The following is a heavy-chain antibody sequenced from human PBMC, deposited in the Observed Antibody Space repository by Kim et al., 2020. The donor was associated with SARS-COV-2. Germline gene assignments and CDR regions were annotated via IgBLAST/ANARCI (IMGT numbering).Heavy chain of an antibody. CDR2: ISSSGSTI. Sequence: GGSLRLSCAASGFTFSSYEMNWVRQAPGKGLEWVSYISSSGSTIYYADSVKGRFTISRDNAKNSLYLQMNSLRAEDTAVYYCARGTWIQLWLFDYWGQGTLVTVSS. V-gene: IGHV3-48*03. CDR3: ARGTWIQLWLFDY. J-gene: IGHJ4*02. CDR1: GFTFSSYE. D-gene: IGHD5-18*01.